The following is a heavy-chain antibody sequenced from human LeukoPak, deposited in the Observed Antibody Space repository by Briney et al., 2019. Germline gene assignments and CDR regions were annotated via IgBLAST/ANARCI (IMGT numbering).Heavy chain of an antibody. CDR3: AEEGRSLQTY. CDR2: IKEDGTET. CDR1: GFMFSSNW. Sequence: GGSLRLSCAASGFMFSSNWMSWVRLAPGKGLEWVANIKEDGTETYYVDSVKGRFTISRDNAKNSLYLQMNSLRVEDTAVYYCAEEGRSLQTYWGQGTLVTVSS. V-gene: IGHV3-7*03. D-gene: IGHD5-24*01. J-gene: IGHJ4*02.